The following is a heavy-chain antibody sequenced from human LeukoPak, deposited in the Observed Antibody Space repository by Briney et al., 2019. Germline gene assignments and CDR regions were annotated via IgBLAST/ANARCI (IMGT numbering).Heavy chain of an antibody. V-gene: IGHV4-39*07. CDR1: GGSISSSSYY. D-gene: IGHD2-15*01. J-gene: IGHJ5*02. Sequence: PSETLSLTCTVSGGSISSSSYYWGWIRQPPGKGLEWIGNMYYSGNTYQNPSLKSRLTLSVDTSKNQFSLKLSSVTAADTAVYYCARYGGCSGGTCYAWFDPWGQGTLVTVSS. CDR2: MYYSGNT. CDR3: ARYGGCSGGTCYAWFDP.